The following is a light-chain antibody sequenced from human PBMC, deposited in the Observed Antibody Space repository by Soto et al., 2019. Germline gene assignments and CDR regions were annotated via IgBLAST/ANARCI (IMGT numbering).Light chain of an antibody. CDR3: QQRSNWPLT. Sequence: EIVMTQSPATLSVSPGGRATLSCRASQSVRSSYLAWYQQKPGQAPRLLIYDASNRATGIPARFSGSGSGTDFTLTISSLEPEDFAVYYCQQRSNWPLTFGGGTKVDI. CDR2: DAS. CDR1: QSVRSSY. V-gene: IGKV3D-20*02. J-gene: IGKJ4*01.